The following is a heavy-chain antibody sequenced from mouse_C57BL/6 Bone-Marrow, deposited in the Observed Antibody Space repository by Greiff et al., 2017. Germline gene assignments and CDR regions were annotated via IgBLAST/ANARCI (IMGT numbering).Heavy chain of an antibody. J-gene: IGHJ1*03. CDR1: GYPFTSYW. V-gene: IGHV1-55*01. Sequence: QVQLQQPGAEFVKPGASVRLSGKAFGYPFTSYWITWVKQRPGQGLEWIGDILPGSGGTNDNEKFKSKTTLTVDTSSSTAYMRLSSLTSEDSAVFYCARPYYSIYWYFDVWGTGTTVTVSS. CDR2: ILPGSGGT. D-gene: IGHD2-5*01. CDR3: ARPYYSIYWYFDV.